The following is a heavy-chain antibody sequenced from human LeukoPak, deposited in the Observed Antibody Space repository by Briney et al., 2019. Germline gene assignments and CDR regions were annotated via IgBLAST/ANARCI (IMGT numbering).Heavy chain of an antibody. CDR1: GFTFSSYA. CDR2: ISGSGGST. CDR3: ANNARPYSSDWFDNWFDP. J-gene: IGHJ5*02. D-gene: IGHD6-19*01. V-gene: IGHV3-23*01. Sequence: PGGSLRLSCAASGFTFSSYAMSWVRQAPGKGLEWDSAISGSGGSTYYADSVKGRFTISRDNSKNTLYLQMNSLRAEDTAVYYCANNARPYSSDWFDNWFDPWGQGTLVTVSS.